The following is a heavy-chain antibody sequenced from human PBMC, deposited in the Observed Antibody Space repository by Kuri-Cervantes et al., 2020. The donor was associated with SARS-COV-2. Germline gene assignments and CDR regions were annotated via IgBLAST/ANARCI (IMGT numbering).Heavy chain of an antibody. CDR1: GFTFSSYA. V-gene: IGHV3-23*01. D-gene: IGHD6-19*01. CDR2: ISGSGGST. J-gene: IGHJ3*02. CDR3: ARCGAVAGTTHDAFDI. Sequence: PCAASGFTFSSYAMSWVRQAPGKGLEWVSAISGSGGSTSYAQKFQGRVTMTRDTSTSTVYMELSSLRSEDTAVYYCARCGAVAGTTHDAFDIWGQGTMVTVSS.